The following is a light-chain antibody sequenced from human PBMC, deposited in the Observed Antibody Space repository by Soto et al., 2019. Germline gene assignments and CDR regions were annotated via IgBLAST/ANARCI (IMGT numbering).Light chain of an antibody. V-gene: IGKV3-20*01. Sequence: EIVFTQSPGTLSLSPGERATLSCRASQSVSSNYLAWYQQNPGQAPRLLIYGASSRATGIPDRFSGSGSGTDFTLTISRLEPEDFAVYYCQQFGTSPPSTFVQGTRLEMK. J-gene: IGKJ5*01. CDR1: QSVSSNY. CDR2: GAS. CDR3: QQFGTSPPST.